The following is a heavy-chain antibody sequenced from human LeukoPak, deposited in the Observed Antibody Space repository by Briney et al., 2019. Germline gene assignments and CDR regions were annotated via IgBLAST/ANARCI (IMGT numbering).Heavy chain of an antibody. J-gene: IGHJ6*02. V-gene: IGHV1-8*01. CDR2: MNPNSGNT. CDR3: ASAYCGGDCYSPGATNYYYYGMDV. CDR1: GYTFTSYD. Sequence: ASAKVSCKASGYTFTSYDINWVRQATGQGLEWMGWMNPNSGNTGYAQKFQGRVTMTRNTSISTAYMELSSLRSEDTAVYYCASAYCGGDCYSPGATNYYYYGMDVWGQGTTVTVSS. D-gene: IGHD2-21*02.